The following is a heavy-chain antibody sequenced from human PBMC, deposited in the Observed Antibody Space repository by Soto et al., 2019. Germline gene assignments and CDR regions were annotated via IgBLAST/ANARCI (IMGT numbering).Heavy chain of an antibody. CDR1: GDTFTIFA. V-gene: IGHV1-69*12. J-gene: IGHJ4*02. D-gene: IGHD5-12*01. Sequence: QVQLVQSGAEVKKPGSSVKVSCKASGDTFTIFAISWVRQAPGQGLEWMGGIIPTIGTTNYAQRFQGRITSTGDESTGTAYMEWSSLKSEDTAVYYCARDLGSGYDPGDYWGQGTLVTVSS. CDR2: IIPTIGTT. CDR3: ARDLGSGYDPGDY.